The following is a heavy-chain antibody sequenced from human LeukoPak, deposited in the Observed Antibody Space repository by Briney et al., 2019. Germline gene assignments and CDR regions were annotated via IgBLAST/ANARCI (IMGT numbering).Heavy chain of an antibody. D-gene: IGHD4-17*01. CDR2: IYYSGST. CDR3: ARWGAYTTGDYGDLDF. Sequence: SETLSLTCTVSGGSISSSSYYWGWIRQTPGKGLELIGSIYYSGSTYYSPSLKSRVTISVDASNQFSLKVNSVTAADTAVYYCARWGAYTTGDYGDLDFWGQGTLVTVSS. CDR1: GGSISSSSYY. V-gene: IGHV4-39*01. J-gene: IGHJ4*02.